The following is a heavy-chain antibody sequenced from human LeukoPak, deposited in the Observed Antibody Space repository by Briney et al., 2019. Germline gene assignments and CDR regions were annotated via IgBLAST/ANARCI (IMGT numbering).Heavy chain of an antibody. CDR2: IRAYNGDT. J-gene: IGHJ4*02. CDR1: GYTFTNSG. D-gene: IGHD6-19*01. CDR3: ARGTVSGGSPFDY. V-gene: IGHV1-18*01. Sequence: ASVKVSCKASGYTFTNSGVSWVRQAPGQGLEWMGWIRAYNGDTNYAQNLQGRVTMTTGTPTGTAHMELRSLRSDDTAVYYCARGTVSGGSPFDYWGQGTLVTVSS.